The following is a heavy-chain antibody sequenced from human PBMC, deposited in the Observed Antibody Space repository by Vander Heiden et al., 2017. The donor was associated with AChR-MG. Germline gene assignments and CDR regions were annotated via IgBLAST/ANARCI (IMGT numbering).Heavy chain of an antibody. V-gene: IGHV3-7*04. CDR3: AGGLDYTKY. CDR1: GFGFSTFW. Sequence: EVQLVQSGGGLVQPGGSLRLPCAAPGFGFSTFWMDWVRQAPGKGLEWVANIKSDGSEKYYVDSVRGRFTISRDNAETSLYLQMDSLRAEDTAVYYCAGGLDYTKYWGQGTLVTVSS. CDR2: IKSDGSEK. J-gene: IGHJ4*02. D-gene: IGHD3-16*01.